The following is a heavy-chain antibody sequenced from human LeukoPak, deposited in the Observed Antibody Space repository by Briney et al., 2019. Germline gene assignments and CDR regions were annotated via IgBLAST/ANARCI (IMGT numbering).Heavy chain of an antibody. D-gene: IGHD1-26*01. CDR3: ASSTESGSAFSDAFDI. CDR2: IYYSGST. Sequence: PSQTLSLTCTVSGGSISSGDYYWSWIRQPPGKGLEWIGYIYYSGSTYYNPSLKSRVTISVDTSRNQFSLKLSSVTAAGTAVYYCASSTESGSAFSDAFDIWGQGTMVTVSS. V-gene: IGHV4-30-4*08. CDR1: GGSISSGDYY. J-gene: IGHJ3*02.